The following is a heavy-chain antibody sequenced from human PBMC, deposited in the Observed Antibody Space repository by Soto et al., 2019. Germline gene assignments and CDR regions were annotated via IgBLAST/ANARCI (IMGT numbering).Heavy chain of an antibody. D-gene: IGHD2-21*02. V-gene: IGHV5-51*01. J-gene: IGHJ3*02. Sequence: PGESLKISCKGSGYSFTSYWIGWVRQMPGKGLEWMGIIYPGDSDTRYSPSFQGQVTISADKSISTAYLQWSSLKASDTAMYYCARPGAYCGGDCYFFWAFDIWGQGTMVTVSS. CDR1: GYSFTSYW. CDR3: ARPGAYCGGDCYFFWAFDI. CDR2: IYPGDSDT.